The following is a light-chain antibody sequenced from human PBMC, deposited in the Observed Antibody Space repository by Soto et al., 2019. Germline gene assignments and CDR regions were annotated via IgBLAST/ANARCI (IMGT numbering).Light chain of an antibody. Sequence: DIQLTQSPSTRSASVGDRVTITCRASQSISSWLAWYQQKPGKAPKLLIYDASTLESGVQSRFSGSRYGSEFTLTISSLQPDDLATYYGQEYNTYSSYTFGQGTKVEIK. J-gene: IGKJ2*01. V-gene: IGKV1-5*01. CDR1: QSISSW. CDR2: DAS. CDR3: QEYNTYSSYT.